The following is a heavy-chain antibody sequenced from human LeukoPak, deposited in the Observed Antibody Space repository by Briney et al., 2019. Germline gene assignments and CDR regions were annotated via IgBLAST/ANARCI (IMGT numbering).Heavy chain of an antibody. V-gene: IGHV3-30*04. CDR3: ARGSQWLVDPAYYFDY. CDR2: TSYDGRNK. CDR1: GFTFSSYA. Sequence: GGSLRLSCAASGFTFSSYAMHWVRQAPGKGLEWLTVTSYDGRNKYYADSVKGRFTISRDNSKNTLYLQMNSLRPEDTAVYYCARGSQWLVDPAYYFDYWGQGALVTVSS. D-gene: IGHD6-19*01. J-gene: IGHJ4*02.